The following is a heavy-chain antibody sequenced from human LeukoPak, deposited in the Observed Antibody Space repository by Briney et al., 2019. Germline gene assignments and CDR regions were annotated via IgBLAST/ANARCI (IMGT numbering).Heavy chain of an antibody. CDR3: ATKQWLAPPPDS. Sequence: GGSLRLSCAASGFTFSKYWMLWVRQAPGKGLESVSRINTDGTVTTYADSVKGRFTVSRDNADNTMFLQMNSVKNADTAVYYCATKQWLAPPPDSWGQGTPVTVSS. V-gene: IGHV3-74*01. CDR2: INTDGTVT. J-gene: IGHJ4*02. D-gene: IGHD6-19*01. CDR1: GFTFSKYW.